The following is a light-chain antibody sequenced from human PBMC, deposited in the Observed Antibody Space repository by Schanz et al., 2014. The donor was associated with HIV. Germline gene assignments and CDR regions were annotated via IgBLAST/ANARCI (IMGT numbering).Light chain of an antibody. CDR3: AAWDDSLNGWV. CDR1: SSSFRTNA. CDR2: NTN. V-gene: IGLV1-44*01. J-gene: IGLJ3*02. Sequence: QSVLTQPPSASGTPGQKVTISCSGSSSSFRTNAVRWYQQLPGTAPKLLIYNTNVRPSGVPDRCSGSKSGTSASLAISGLQSEDEADYYCAAWDDSLNGWVFGGGTKLTVL.